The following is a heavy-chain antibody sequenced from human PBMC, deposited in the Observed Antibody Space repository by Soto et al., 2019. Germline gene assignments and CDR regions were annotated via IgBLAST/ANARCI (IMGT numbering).Heavy chain of an antibody. CDR2: IYYSGST. V-gene: IGHV4-31*03. D-gene: IGHD2-15*01. Sequence: SETLSLTCTVSGGSISNGGYYWSCIRQHPGKGLEWIGYIYYSGSTYYNPSLKSRVTISVDTSKNQFSLKLSSVTAADTAVYYCARNVVAAQGAITGFDYWGQGTLVTVSS. CDR1: GGSISNGGYY. CDR3: ARNVVAAQGAITGFDY. J-gene: IGHJ4*02.